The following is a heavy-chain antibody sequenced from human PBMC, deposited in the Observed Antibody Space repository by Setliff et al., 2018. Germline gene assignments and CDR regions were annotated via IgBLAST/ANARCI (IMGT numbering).Heavy chain of an antibody. Sequence: ETLSLTCTVSGGSISSYYWSWIRQPPGKGLEWIGYIHISGSTNYNPSLKSRVTISVDTSKNQFSLKLSSVTAADTAVYYCARGAGWWDLWGQGTLVTVSS. CDR1: GGSISSYY. V-gene: IGHV4-4*08. CDR3: ARGAGWWDL. CDR2: IHISGST. J-gene: IGHJ5*02.